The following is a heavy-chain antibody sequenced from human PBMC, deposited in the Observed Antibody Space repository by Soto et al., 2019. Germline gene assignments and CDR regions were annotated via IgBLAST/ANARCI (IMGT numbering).Heavy chain of an antibody. CDR3: ARDKHFDWSSYYYYGMDV. J-gene: IGHJ6*02. V-gene: IGHV1-2*04. CDR2: INPNSGGT. Sequence: QVQLVQSGAEVKKPGASVKVSCKASGYTFTGYYMHWVRQAPGQGLEWMGWINPNSGGTNYAQKFQGWVTMTRDTYISTAYMELSRLRSDDTAVYYCARDKHFDWSSYYYYGMDVWGQGTTVTVSS. CDR1: GYTFTGYY. D-gene: IGHD3-9*01.